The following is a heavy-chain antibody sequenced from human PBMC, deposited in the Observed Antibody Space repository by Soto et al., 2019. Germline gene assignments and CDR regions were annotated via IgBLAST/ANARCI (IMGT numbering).Heavy chain of an antibody. V-gene: IGHV3-23*01. CDR2: ISASGGTA. J-gene: IGHJ5*01. Sequence: PGGSLRLSCAASGFMFSSYAMSWVRQAPGKGLEWVSSISASGGTANLADSVEGRCTISRDNSKSTLYLQMNSLRAEDTAVYYCAKLTYPSDSTGYYYERVSGWIDSWGQGTLVTVLL. D-gene: IGHD3-22*01. CDR3: AKLTYPSDSTGYYYERVSGWIDS. CDR1: GFMFSSYA.